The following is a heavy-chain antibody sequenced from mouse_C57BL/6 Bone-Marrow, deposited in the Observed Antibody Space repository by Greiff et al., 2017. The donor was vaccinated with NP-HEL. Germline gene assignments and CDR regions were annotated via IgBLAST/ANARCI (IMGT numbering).Heavy chain of an antibody. CDR2: ISDGGSYT. CDR3: AREGIYYGNYGWYFDV. V-gene: IGHV5-4*01. D-gene: IGHD2-1*01. CDR1: GFTFSSYA. Sequence: EVKLVESGGGLVKPGGSLKLSCAASGFTFSSYAMSWVRQTPEKRLEWVATISDGGSYTYYPDNVKGRFTISRDNAKNNLYLQMSHLKSEDTAMYYCAREGIYYGNYGWYFDVWGTGTTVTVSS. J-gene: IGHJ1*03.